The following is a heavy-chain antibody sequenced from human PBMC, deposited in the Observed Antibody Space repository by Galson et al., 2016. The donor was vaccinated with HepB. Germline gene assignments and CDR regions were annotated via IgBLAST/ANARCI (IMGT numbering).Heavy chain of an antibody. CDR3: AKRGGSGSYTASGMDV. D-gene: IGHD3-10*01. CDR1: GFTFSSYA. J-gene: IGHJ6*02. V-gene: IGHV3-23*01. Sequence: SLRLSCAASGFTFSSYAMSWVRQAPGTGLEWVAAISGSGSIIDYADSVTGRFTVSRDNAKNSLYLQMNSLRAEDMALYFCAKRGGSGSYTASGMDVWGQGTTVTVSS. CDR2: ISGSGSII.